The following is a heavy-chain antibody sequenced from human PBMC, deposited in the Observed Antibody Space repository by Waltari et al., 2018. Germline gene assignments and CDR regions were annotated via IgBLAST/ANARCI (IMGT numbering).Heavy chain of an antibody. D-gene: IGHD5-12*01. CDR2: IIPILGIA. CDR3: ARVGHDPYYYMDV. J-gene: IGHJ6*03. V-gene: IGHV1-69*10. CDR1: GGTFSRYA. Sequence: QVQLVQSGAEVKKPGSSVKVSCKASGGTFSRYAISWVRQAPGQGLEWMGGIIPILGIANYAQKCQGRVTITADKSTSTAYMELSSLRSEDTAVYYCARVGHDPYYYMDVWGKGTTVTVSS.